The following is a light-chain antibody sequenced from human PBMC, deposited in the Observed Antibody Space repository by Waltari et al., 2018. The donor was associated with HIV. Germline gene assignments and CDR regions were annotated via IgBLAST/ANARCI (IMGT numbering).Light chain of an antibody. Sequence: SSELSQDPPVSVALGQTVRITCQGDSLRTYYAGWYQQKPGRAPVLVIFGSNTRPSGIPDRFSGSNSGNTASLTITGAQAEDEGDYYCNSRDSSGNHVVFGGGTKLTVL. V-gene: IGLV3-19*01. J-gene: IGLJ2*01. CDR3: NSRDSSGNHVV. CDR2: GSN. CDR1: SLRTYY.